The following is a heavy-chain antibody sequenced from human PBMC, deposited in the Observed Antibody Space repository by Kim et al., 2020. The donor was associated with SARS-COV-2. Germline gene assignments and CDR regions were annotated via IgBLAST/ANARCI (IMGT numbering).Heavy chain of an antibody. V-gene: IGHV4-34*01. CDR2: INQSGST. CDR1: GESFSDYS. CDR3: ARGRVGVIPSPILGLGPFWIYYYMDV. Sequence: SETLSLTCAVFGESFSDYSWTWIRQSPGKGLEWIGEINQSGSTKYNPSLKSRVTISIDTSKNHFSLKVTSVTAADTAIYYCARGRVGVIPSPILGLGPFWIYYYMDVWGKWAAVTVS. J-gene: IGHJ6*03. D-gene: IGHD3-3*01.